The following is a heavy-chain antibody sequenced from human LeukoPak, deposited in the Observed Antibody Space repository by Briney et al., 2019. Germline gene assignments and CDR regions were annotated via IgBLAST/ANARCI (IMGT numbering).Heavy chain of an antibody. CDR3: ARAGYTLSYYSLDY. V-gene: IGHV4-4*07. J-gene: IGHJ4*02. D-gene: IGHD1-26*01. Sequence: SETLSLTCTVSGGSINSYHWGWIRQPAGKGLEWIGRIYTTGSTNCNPSLESRVSMSVDTSRNQFSLKLTSVTAADTAMYYCARAGYTLSYYSLDYWGQGTLVTVSS. CDR1: GGSINSYH. CDR2: IYTTGST.